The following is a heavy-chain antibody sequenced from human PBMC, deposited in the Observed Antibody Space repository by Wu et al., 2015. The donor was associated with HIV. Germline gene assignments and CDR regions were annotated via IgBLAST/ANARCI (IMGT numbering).Heavy chain of an antibody. CDR1: GYTFLDYY. Sequence: QVQLVQSGAEVTKPGASVKVSCKASGYTFLDYYMHWVWQAPGQGLEWMGWINPKTGDTNFAPKFEDRVTMTRDTSTNTAYLELNRLTSDDTAVYFCARVEFDSGWYNWFDPWGQGTLVTVSS. D-gene: IGHD6-19*01. CDR2: INPKTGDT. CDR3: ARVEFDSGWYNWFDP. J-gene: IGHJ5*02. V-gene: IGHV1-2*02.